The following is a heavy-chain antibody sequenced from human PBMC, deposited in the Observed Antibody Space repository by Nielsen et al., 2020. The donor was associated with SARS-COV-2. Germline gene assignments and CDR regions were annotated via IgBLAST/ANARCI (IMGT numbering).Heavy chain of an antibody. Sequence: KFQGRVTITRDTSASTAYMELSSLRSEDTAVYYCARSRGCSSTSCYYIDPWGQGTLVTVSS. CDR3: ARSRGCSSTSCYYIDP. J-gene: IGHJ5*02. D-gene: IGHD2-2*01. V-gene: IGHV1-3*01.